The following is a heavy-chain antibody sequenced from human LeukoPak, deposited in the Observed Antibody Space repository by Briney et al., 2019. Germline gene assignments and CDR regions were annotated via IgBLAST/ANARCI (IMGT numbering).Heavy chain of an antibody. D-gene: IGHD3-10*01. V-gene: IGHV3-9*01. CDR3: AKDSSAYYGSGIDY. Sequence: QTGGSLRLSCAASGFTFDDYAMHWVRQAPGKGLEWVSGISWNSGSIGYADSVKSRFTISRDNAKNSLYPQMNSLRAEDTALYYCAKDSSAYYGSGIDYWGQGTLVTVSS. J-gene: IGHJ4*02. CDR1: GFTFDDYA. CDR2: ISWNSGSI.